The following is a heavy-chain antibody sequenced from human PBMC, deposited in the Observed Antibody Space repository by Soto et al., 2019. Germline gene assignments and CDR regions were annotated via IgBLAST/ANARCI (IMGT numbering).Heavy chain of an antibody. CDR1: GFTFSSYA. V-gene: IGHV3-23*01. CDR2: ISGSGGST. CDR3: AKYGRYYYCSGSYYSFDY. J-gene: IGHJ4*02. Sequence: EVQLLESGGGLVQPGGSLRLSCAASGFTFSSYAMSWVRQAPGKGLEWVSAISGSGGSTYYADSVKGRFTISRDNSKNTLYLQMDSVRAEDTAVYYCAKYGRYYYCSGSYYSFDYCGQGALVTVSS. D-gene: IGHD3-10*01.